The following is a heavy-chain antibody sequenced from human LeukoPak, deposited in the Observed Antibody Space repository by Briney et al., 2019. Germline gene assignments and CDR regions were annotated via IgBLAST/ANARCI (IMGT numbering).Heavy chain of an antibody. D-gene: IGHD4/OR15-4a*01. J-gene: IGHJ3*02. CDR2: LSFSGLTT. V-gene: IGHV3-23*01. CDR3: ARDEYGRSSRDGAFDM. Sequence: GGSLRLSCAASGFTFINYAMNWVRQAPGKGLEWVSALSFSGLTTYYADSVRGRFTISRDNTKSTLYLQMNSLRAEDTAVYYCARDEYGRSSRDGAFDMWGQGTMVTVSS. CDR1: GFTFINYA.